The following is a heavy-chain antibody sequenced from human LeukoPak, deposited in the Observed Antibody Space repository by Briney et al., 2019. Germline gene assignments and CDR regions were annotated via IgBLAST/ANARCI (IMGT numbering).Heavy chain of an antibody. V-gene: IGHV1-18*01. J-gene: IGHJ4*02. CDR2: ISGYNGNT. CDR3: ARADIRAIASSGWYGFDY. D-gene: IGHD6-19*01. Sequence: ASVKVSCKASGYTFTSYGISWVRQAPGQGLEWMGWISGYNGNTNYAQKFQGRVTMTTDTSTSTAYMELRSLRSDDTAVYYCARADIRAIASSGWYGFDYWGRGTRVTVSS. CDR1: GYTFTSYG.